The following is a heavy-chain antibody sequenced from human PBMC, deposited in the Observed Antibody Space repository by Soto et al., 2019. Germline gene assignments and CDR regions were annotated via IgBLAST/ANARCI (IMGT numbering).Heavy chain of an antibody. V-gene: IGHV3-21*01. J-gene: IGHJ4*02. D-gene: IGHD1-7*01. Sequence: EVQLVESGGGLVKPGGSPRLSCAASGFTFSSYSMNWVRQAPGKGLEGVSSISSSSSYIYYADSVKGRFTISRDNAKNSLYLQMNSLRAEDTAVYYCAREGYNWNYKGDYWGQGTLVTVSS. CDR2: ISSSSSYI. CDR3: AREGYNWNYKGDY. CDR1: GFTFSSYS.